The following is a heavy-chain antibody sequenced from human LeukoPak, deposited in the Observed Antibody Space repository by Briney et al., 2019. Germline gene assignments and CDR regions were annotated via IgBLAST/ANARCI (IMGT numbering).Heavy chain of an antibody. CDR2: IYNSGST. V-gene: IGHV4-4*08. CDR1: GVSISSYY. J-gene: IGHJ4*02. CDR3: GRDRQYYGSGSYSGGFDC. D-gene: IGHD3-10*01. Sequence: SETLSLTCTVSGVSISSYYWSWIRQPPGKGLEWIGYIYNSGSTNYNPSLKSRVTISVDTSKNQFSLKLSSVTAADTAVYYCGRDRQYYGSGSYSGGFDCWGQGTLVTVSS.